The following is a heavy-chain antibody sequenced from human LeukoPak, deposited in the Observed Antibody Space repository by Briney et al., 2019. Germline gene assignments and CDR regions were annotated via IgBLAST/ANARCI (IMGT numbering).Heavy chain of an antibody. V-gene: IGHV4-59*08. Sequence: SETLSLTCTVSGGSISSYYWSWIRQPPGKGLEWIGYIYYSGSTNYNPSLKSRVTISVDTSKNQFSLKLSSVTAADTAVYYCASVRYYDSSGYYYYFDYWGQGTLVTVSS. J-gene: IGHJ4*02. CDR2: IYYSGST. CDR1: GGSISSYY. D-gene: IGHD3-22*01. CDR3: ASVRYYDSSGYYYYFDY.